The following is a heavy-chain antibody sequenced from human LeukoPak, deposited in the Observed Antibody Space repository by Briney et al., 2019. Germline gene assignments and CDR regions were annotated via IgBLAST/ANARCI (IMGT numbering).Heavy chain of an antibody. Sequence: GGSLRLSCAASGFTFSSYGMHWVRQAPGKGLEWVAFIRYDGSNKYYADSVKGRSTISRDNSKNTLYLQMNSLRAEDTAVYYCAKDRSLRFDYWGQGTLVTVSS. CDR3: AKDRSLRFDY. CDR2: IRYDGSNK. V-gene: IGHV3-30*02. CDR1: GFTFSSYG. D-gene: IGHD6-13*01. J-gene: IGHJ4*02.